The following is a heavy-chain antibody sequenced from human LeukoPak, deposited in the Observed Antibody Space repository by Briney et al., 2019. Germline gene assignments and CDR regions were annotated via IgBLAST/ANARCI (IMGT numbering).Heavy chain of an antibody. CDR3: AGGGTLHVLRYFDWLTYHFDY. J-gene: IGHJ4*02. CDR2: INHSGST. V-gene: IGHV4-34*01. D-gene: IGHD3-9*01. CDR1: GGSFSGYY. Sequence: PSETLSLTCAVYGGSFSGYYWSWIRQPPGKGLEWIGEINHSGSTNYNPSLKSRVTISVDTSKNQFSLKLSSVTAADTAVYYCAGGGTLHVLRYFDWLTYHFDYWGQGTLVTVSS.